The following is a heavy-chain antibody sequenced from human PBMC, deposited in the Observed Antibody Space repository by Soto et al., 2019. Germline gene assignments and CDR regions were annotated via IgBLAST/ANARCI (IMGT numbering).Heavy chain of an antibody. V-gene: IGHV5-10-1*01. CDR2: IDPSDSYT. J-gene: IGHJ6*02. CDR1: GYSLPSYW. Sequence: GESLKISCQGSGYSLPSYWISWVRQKPGKGPEWMGRIDPSDSYTNYSPAFQGHVNMSADKSTSTAYLQWSSLKASDTAIFYCVSSSIDYYYYAMDVWGQGTTVTVSS. CDR3: VSSSIDYYYYAMDV.